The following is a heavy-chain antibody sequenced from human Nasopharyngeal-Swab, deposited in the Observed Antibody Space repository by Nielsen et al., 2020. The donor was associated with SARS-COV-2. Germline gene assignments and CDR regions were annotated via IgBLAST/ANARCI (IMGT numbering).Heavy chain of an antibody. Sequence: GESLKISCSASGFTFSSYAMHWVRQAPGKGLEYVSGINNNGGSTHYAESVKGRFTISRDNSKNTLYLQMSSPRAEDTAVYYCVKEKYFYGSGSRGAFDIWGQGTMVTVSS. CDR1: GFTFSSYA. V-gene: IGHV3-64D*06. J-gene: IGHJ3*02. CDR3: VKEKYFYGSGSRGAFDI. D-gene: IGHD3-10*01. CDR2: INNNGGST.